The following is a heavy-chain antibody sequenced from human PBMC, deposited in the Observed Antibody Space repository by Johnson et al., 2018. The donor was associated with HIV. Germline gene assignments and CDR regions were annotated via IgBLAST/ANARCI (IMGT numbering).Heavy chain of an antibody. Sequence: QVHLVESGGGVVQPGRSLRLSCVASGFTFSSYGMHWVRQAPGKGLEWVAFLRYDGGTKYYADSLKGRFNISRDNSKNTLYLQMNSLRAEDTAVYYCAKDGGSYGGAFDIWGQGTMVTVSS. J-gene: IGHJ3*02. CDR1: GFTFSSYG. V-gene: IGHV3-30*02. CDR3: AKDGGSYGGAFDI. D-gene: IGHD1-26*01. CDR2: LRYDGGTK.